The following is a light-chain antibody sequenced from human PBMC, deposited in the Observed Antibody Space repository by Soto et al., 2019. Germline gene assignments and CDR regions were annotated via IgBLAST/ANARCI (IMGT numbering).Light chain of an antibody. CDR3: QSYDNSLLAYV. CDR2: AND. CDR1: SSNIGAGFD. V-gene: IGLV1-40*01. J-gene: IGLJ2*01. Sequence: QSVLTQPPSVSGAPGQRLTISWAGTSSNIGAGFDVHWYQQLPGTAPKLLIYANDDRPSGVPDRFSGSTSGTSASLAITGLQAGDAADYYCQSYDNSLLAYVFGGGTKLTDL.